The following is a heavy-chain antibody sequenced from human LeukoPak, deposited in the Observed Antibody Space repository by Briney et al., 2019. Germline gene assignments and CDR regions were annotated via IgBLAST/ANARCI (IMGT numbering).Heavy chain of an antibody. Sequence: GRSLRLSCAASGFTFSSYAMSWVRQAPGKGLEWVSAIVSGGGRTYYADSVKGRFTISRDSSKNTLYLQMNSLRAEDTAVYYLSKDTRRCLYGLFDNWGQGTLVTVSS. D-gene: IGHD3-16*01. CDR1: GFTFSSYA. CDR3: SKDTRRCLYGLFDN. V-gene: IGHV3-23*01. CDR2: IVSGGGRT. J-gene: IGHJ4*02.